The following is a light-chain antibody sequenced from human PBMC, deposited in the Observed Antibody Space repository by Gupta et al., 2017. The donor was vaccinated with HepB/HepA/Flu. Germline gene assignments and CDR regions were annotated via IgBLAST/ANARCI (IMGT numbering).Light chain of an antibody. CDR1: ENIRKTY. CDR2: GAS. J-gene: IGKJ4*01. V-gene: IGKV3-20*01. CDR3: QQYVSFPLT. Sequence: IVLTQSPDTLPLSPGDRVTLSCRASENIRKTYVAWYQQRPGQAPRLLIYGASRRATGISDRFSASGSGTDFTLTITRLEPEDFAVYYCQQYVSFPLTFGGGTKVEIK.